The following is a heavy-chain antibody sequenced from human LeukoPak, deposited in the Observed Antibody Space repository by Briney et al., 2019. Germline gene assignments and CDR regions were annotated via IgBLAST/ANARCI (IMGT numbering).Heavy chain of an antibody. CDR1: GGSISSNTYY. J-gene: IGHJ4*02. V-gene: IGHV4-39*07. D-gene: IGHD2-8*01. CDR3: AREAFQVYATRYDY. CDR2: IYYSGST. Sequence: PSETLSLTCTVSGGSISSNTYYWGWIRQPPGKGLEWIGSIYYSGSTYYNPSLKSRVTISVDTSKNQFSLKLSSVTAADTAVYYCAREAFQVYATRYDYWGQGTLVTVSS.